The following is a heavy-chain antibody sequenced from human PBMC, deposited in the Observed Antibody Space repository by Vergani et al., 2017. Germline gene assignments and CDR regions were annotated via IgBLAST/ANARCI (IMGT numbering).Heavy chain of an antibody. D-gene: IGHD3-9*01. CDR2: IRYDGSNK. V-gene: IGHV3-30*02. CDR3: AKWEGILTGYIHNWLEP. J-gene: IGHJ5*02. CDR1: GFTFSSYG. Sequence: QVQLVESGGGVVQPGGSLRLSCAASGFTFSSYGMHWVRQAPGKGLEWVAFIRYDGSNKYYADSVKGRFTISRDTSKNTLYLQMNSLRAEDTAVYYCAKWEGILTGYIHNWLEPWGQGPLFTVSS.